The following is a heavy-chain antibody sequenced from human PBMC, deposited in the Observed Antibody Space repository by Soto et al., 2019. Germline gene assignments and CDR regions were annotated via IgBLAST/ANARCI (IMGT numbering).Heavy chain of an antibody. CDR3: ARDGRYYDSSVRPTSNFDY. D-gene: IGHD3-22*01. CDR2: ISYDGSNK. J-gene: IGHJ4*02. V-gene: IGHV3-30-3*01. Sequence: GGSLRLSCAASGFTFSSYAMHWVRQAPGKGLEWVAVISYDGSNKYYADSVKGRFTISRDNSKNTLYLQMNSLRAEDTAVYYCARDGRYYDSSVRPTSNFDYWGQGTLVTVSS. CDR1: GFTFSSYA.